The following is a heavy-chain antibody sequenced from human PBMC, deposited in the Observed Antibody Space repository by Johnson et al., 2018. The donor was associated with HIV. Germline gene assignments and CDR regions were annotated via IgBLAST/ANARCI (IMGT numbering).Heavy chain of an antibody. Sequence: VQLVESGGGVVRPGGSLRLSCAASGFTIDDYGMHWVRQAPGKGLEWVSTITCNSRGIGYVDSVTGRFPISRDNAKNSLYRQMNSLRAEDTAVYYCARAGGGIAAAGTRAFDIWGQGTMVTVSS. CDR3: ARAGGGIAAAGTRAFDI. J-gene: IGHJ3*02. V-gene: IGHV3-20*04. CDR1: GFTIDDYG. CDR2: ITCNSRGI. D-gene: IGHD6-13*01.